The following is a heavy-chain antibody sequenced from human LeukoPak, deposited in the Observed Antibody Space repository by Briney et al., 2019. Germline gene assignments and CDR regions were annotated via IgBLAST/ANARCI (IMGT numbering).Heavy chain of an antibody. Sequence: GGSLRLSCAASGFTFSTYWMNWVRQAPGKGLEWVANIKQDGSEKYYVDSVKGRFTLSRDSAKNSLYLQMNSLRAEDTAVYYCVKEAHRVGRPLFDFWGRGTLVIVSS. CDR1: GFTFSTYW. CDR3: VKEAHRVGRPLFDF. V-gene: IGHV3-7*03. J-gene: IGHJ4*02. CDR2: IKQDGSEK.